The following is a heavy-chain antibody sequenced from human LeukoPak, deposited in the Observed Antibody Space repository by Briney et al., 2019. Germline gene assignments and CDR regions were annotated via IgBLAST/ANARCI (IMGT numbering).Heavy chain of an antibody. D-gene: IGHD1-26*01. J-gene: IGHJ4*02. Sequence: GGSLRLSCAASGFTFSSYAMHWVRQAPGKGLEWVAVISYDGSNKYYADSVKGRFTISTDNSKNTLYLQVNSLRAEDTAVYYCAKGGKWDVTPFDYWGQGTLVTVSS. CDR2: ISYDGSNK. V-gene: IGHV3-30-3*01. CDR1: GFTFSSYA. CDR3: AKGGKWDVTPFDY.